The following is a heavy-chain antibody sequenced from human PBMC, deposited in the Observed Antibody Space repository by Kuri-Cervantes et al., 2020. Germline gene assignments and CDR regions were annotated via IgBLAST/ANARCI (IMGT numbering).Heavy chain of an antibody. CDR3: AKTLTMGAFDI. CDR1: GFTFSGYG. D-gene: IGHD1-14*01. J-gene: IGHJ3*02. CDR2: ISYDGSNK. Sequence: GGSLRLSCAASGFTFSGYGMHWVRQASGKGLEWVAVISYDGSNKYYADSVKGRFTISRDNSKNTLYLQMNSPRAEDTAVYSCAKTLTMGAFDIWGQGTMVTVSS. V-gene: IGHV3-30*18.